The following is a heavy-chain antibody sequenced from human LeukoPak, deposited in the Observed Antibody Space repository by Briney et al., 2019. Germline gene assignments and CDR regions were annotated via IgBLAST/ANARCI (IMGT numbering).Heavy chain of an antibody. Sequence: GGSLRLSCEASGFTFSSYEMNWVRQAPGKGLEWVSYISSSGSTIYYADSVKGRFTISRDNAKNSLYLQMNSLRAEDTAVYYCAKDYLRYSSPSVDYWGQGTLVTVSS. CDR2: ISSSGSTI. CDR1: GFTFSSYE. J-gene: IGHJ4*02. V-gene: IGHV3-48*03. D-gene: IGHD6-6*01. CDR3: AKDYLRYSSPSVDY.